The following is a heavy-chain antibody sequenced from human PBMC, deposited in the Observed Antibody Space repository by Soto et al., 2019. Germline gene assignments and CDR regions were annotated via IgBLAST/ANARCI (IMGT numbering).Heavy chain of an antibody. CDR3: ARATHYDFWSGYYTGWFDP. D-gene: IGHD3-3*01. V-gene: IGHV1-18*01. Sequence: VASVKVSCKASGYTFTSYGISWVRQAPGQGLEWMGWISAYNGNTSYAQKLQGRVTMTTDTSTSTAYMELRSLRSDDTAVYYCARATHYDFWSGYYTGWFDPWGQGTLVTVSS. CDR1: GYTFTSYG. CDR2: ISAYNGNT. J-gene: IGHJ5*02.